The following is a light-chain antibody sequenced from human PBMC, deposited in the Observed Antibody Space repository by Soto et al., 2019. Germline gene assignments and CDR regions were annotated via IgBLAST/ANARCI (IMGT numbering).Light chain of an antibody. J-gene: IGKJ5*01. V-gene: IGKV1-5*01. CDR2: DAS. Sequence: DIQMTQSPSTLSASVGDRVTITCRASQSISGWLAWYQQKPGKAPKLLISDASSLESGVPSRFSGSGSGTEFTLTISSLQSEDFAVYYCQQYNNWPPITFGQGTRLEIK. CDR3: QQYNNWPPIT. CDR1: QSISGW.